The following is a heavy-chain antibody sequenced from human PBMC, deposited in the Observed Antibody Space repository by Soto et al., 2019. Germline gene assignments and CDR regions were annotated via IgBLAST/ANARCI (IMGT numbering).Heavy chain of an antibody. J-gene: IGHJ4*02. V-gene: IGHV4-59*08. CDR1: RFTFISYS. CDR3: ARRYGSGFDF. Sequence: FTASRFTFISYSMNWVRQAPGKGLEWIGYIYYSGSTNYNPSLKSRVTISVDTSKNQFSLKLSSVTAADTAVYYCARRYGSGFDFWGQGT. D-gene: IGHD3-10*01. CDR2: IYYSGST.